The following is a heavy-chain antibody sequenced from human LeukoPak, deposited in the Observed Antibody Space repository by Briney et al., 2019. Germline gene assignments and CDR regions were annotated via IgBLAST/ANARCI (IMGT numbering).Heavy chain of an antibody. D-gene: IGHD3-22*01. J-gene: IGHJ4*02. V-gene: IGHV3-21*01. CDR3: ARVPYYYDSSGYYYPLGLDY. Sequence: GGSLRLSCAASGFTFSSYNMNWVRQAPGKGLEWVSSISSSSSYIYYADSVKGRFTISRDNAKNSLYLQMNSLRAEDTAVYYCARVPYYYDSSGYYYPLGLDYWGQGTLVTVSS. CDR1: GFTFSSYN. CDR2: ISSSSSYI.